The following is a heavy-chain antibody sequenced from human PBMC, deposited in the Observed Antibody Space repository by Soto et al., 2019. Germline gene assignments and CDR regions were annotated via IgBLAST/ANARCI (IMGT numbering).Heavy chain of an antibody. CDR2: SGST. D-gene: IGHD4-17*01. V-gene: IGHV3-23*01. Sequence: SGSTFYSDSVRGRFTISRDNSNDTLFLQMNNVRVDDTAVYYCAEDYGGNSAYWGQGILVIVSS. CDR3: AEDYGGNSAY. J-gene: IGHJ4*02.